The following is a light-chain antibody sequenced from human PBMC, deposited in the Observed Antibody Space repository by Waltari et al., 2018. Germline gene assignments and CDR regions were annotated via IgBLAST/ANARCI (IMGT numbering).Light chain of an antibody. CDR2: KAN. J-gene: IGLJ3*02. CDR3: ALYMGSGIWV. CDR1: SGSLSTTSY. Sequence: QTVVTQEPSLSVSTGGTVTLTCALSSGSLSTTSYATWYQQTPGQAPRTLVYKANARHSGGPHRFSGSILGNTAALTITGAQADDESDYYCALYMGSGIWVFGGGTRLTVL. V-gene: IGLV8-61*01.